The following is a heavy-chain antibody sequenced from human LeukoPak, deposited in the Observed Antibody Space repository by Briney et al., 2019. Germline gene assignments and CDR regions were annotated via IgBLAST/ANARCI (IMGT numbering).Heavy chain of an antibody. Sequence: ASVKVSCKASGYTFTSYAMHWVRQAPGQRLEWMGWINAGNGNTKYSQKFQGRVTITRDTSASTAYMELSSLRSEDTAVNYCARDRAVAGTRWFDPWGQGTLVTVSS. D-gene: IGHD6-19*01. CDR1: GYTFTSYA. CDR3: ARDRAVAGTRWFDP. CDR2: INAGNGNT. V-gene: IGHV1-3*01. J-gene: IGHJ5*02.